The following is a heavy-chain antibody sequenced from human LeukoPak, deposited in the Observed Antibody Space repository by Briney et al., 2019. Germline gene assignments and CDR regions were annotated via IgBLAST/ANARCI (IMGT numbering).Heavy chain of an antibody. V-gene: IGHV3-30*02. D-gene: IGHD1-26*01. CDR3: ANPSLTGSYYSPFEY. J-gene: IGHJ4*02. CDR1: VFTFNSYG. CDR2: IRYDGSDK. Sequence: GGSLRLSCAASVFTFNSYGMHWVRQAPGKGLEWVAFIRYDGSDKYYTDSVKGRFTISRDNSKNTLYLQMNSLRAEDTAVYYCANPSLTGSYYSPFEYWGQGTLVTVSS.